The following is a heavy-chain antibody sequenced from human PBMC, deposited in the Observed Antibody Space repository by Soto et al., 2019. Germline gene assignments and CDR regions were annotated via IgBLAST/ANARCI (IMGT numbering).Heavy chain of an antibody. D-gene: IGHD3-3*01. CDR2: ISSSSSTT. CDR1: GFTFSTYS. J-gene: IGHJ4*02. Sequence: GGSLRLSCVASGFTFSTYSMNWVRQAPGKGLEWISYISSSSSTTYADSVKGRFTISRDNAKNSLYLQVNSLRDEDTAVYYCARTIWSGYFQADYWGQGTLVPVSS. CDR3: ARTIWSGYFQADY. V-gene: IGHV3-48*02.